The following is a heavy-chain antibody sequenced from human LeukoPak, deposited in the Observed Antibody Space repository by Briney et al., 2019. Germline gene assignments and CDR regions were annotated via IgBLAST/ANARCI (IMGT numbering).Heavy chain of an antibody. J-gene: IGHJ4*02. CDR2: INPNSGGT. Sequence: ASVKVSCKASGYTFTGYYMHWVRQAPGQGLEWMGWINPNSGGTNYAQKFQGRVTMTRDTSISTAYMELSRLRSDDTAVYYCARTYHYDSSVNYFDYWGQGTLVTVSS. D-gene: IGHD3-22*01. V-gene: IGHV1-2*02. CDR3: ARTYHYDSSVNYFDY. CDR1: GYTFTGYY.